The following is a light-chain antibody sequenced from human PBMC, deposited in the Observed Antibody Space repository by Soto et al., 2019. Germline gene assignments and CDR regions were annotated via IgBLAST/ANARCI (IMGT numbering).Light chain of an antibody. CDR2: AAS. Sequence: APRTFKNSQSVSSSYLVWHQQKPGQAPRLLIYAASRRATGIPDRFSGSGSGPDFTLTFSSLVPEDPAVYSCQQHGRPPWAFAQGTKVDIK. V-gene: IGKV3-20*01. CDR1: QSVSSSY. J-gene: IGKJ1*01. CDR3: QQHGRPPWA.